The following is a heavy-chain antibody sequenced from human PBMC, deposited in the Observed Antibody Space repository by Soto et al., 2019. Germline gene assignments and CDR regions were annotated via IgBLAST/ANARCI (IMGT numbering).Heavy chain of an antibody. CDR3: ARDLAAAAY. J-gene: IGHJ4*02. D-gene: IGHD6-13*01. CDR2: INPLPTSGST. Sequence: GASVKVSCKASGYTFTSYGINWVRQAPGQGLEWMAIINPLPTSGSTNYAQKFQGRVTVTRDTSTGTVYLELSSLRSDDTAVYYCARDLAAAAYWGQGTLVTVSS. V-gene: IGHV1-46*01. CDR1: GYTFTSYG.